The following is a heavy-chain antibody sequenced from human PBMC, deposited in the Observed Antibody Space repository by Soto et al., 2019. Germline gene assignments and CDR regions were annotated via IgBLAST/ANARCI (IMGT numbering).Heavy chain of an antibody. J-gene: IGHJ3*02. CDR1: GGSFSVYY. Sequence: SETLSLTCAISGGSFSVYYWIWIRQSPEKGLEWLGEVNHAGSSNYNPSLRGRVTISVDTSKNQFSLKLSSVTAADTAVYFCARDSTRRGACDIWGQGTMVTVSS. CDR2: VNHAGSS. V-gene: IGHV4-34*01. CDR3: ARDSTRRGACDI. D-gene: IGHD4-4*01.